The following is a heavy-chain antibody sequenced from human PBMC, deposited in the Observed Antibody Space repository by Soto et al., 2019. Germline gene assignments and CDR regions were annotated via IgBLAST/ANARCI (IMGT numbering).Heavy chain of an antibody. Sequence: PGESLKISCNGSGYSFAVYWITWVRQKPGKGLEWMGRIDPSDSQTYYSPSFQGQVTISADKSISTAYLQWSSLKASDTAMYYCARLEGNYVSVIDYWGQGTLVTVSS. V-gene: IGHV5-10-1*04. CDR3: ARLEGNYVSVIDY. D-gene: IGHD4-4*01. CDR2: IDPSDSQT. CDR1: GYSFAVYW. J-gene: IGHJ4*02.